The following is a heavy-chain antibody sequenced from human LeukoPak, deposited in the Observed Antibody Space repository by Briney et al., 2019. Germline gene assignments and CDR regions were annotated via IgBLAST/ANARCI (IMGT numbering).Heavy chain of an antibody. D-gene: IGHD4-17*01. CDR3: ARDRGDYGDYLEFDY. V-gene: IGHV1-2*02. Sequence: ASVKVSCKASGYTFTGYYMHWVRQAPGQGLEWMGWINPNSGGTNYAQKFQGRVTMTRDTSISTAYMELSRLRSDDTAAYYCARDRGDYGDYLEFDYWGQGTLVTVSS. CDR1: GYTFTGYY. CDR2: INPNSGGT. J-gene: IGHJ4*02.